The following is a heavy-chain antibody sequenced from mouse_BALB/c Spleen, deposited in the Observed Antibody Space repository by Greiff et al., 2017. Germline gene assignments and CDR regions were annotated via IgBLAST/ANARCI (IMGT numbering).Heavy chain of an antibody. V-gene: IGHV1-18*01. J-gene: IGHJ4*01. D-gene: IGHD2-1*01. CDR2: INPYNGGT. CDR1: GYSFTGYT. Sequence: VQLKESGPELVKPGASMKISCKASGYSFTGYTMNWVKQSHGKNLEWIGLINPYNGGTSYNQKFKGKATLTVDKSSSTAYMELLSLTSEDSAVYYCARGGYYGNYPSYYAMDYWGQGTSVTVSS. CDR3: ARGGYYGNYPSYYAMDY.